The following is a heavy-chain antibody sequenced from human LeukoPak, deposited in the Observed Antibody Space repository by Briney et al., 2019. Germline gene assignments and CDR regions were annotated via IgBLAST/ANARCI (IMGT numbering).Heavy chain of an antibody. CDR1: GLTFGGYG. CDR3: TRDNNDHFDY. J-gene: IGHJ4*02. V-gene: IGHV3-33*01. CDR2: IAYGGSRA. D-gene: IGHD1/OR15-1a*01. Sequence: GRSLSLSCAGSGLTFGGYGMHWFRQTPGKGLEWVAVIAYGGSRAFYADSVKGRFTNSRDNSKNTMAVQMDDLRAEDTAVYYCTRDNNDHFDYWGQGTLVTVSS.